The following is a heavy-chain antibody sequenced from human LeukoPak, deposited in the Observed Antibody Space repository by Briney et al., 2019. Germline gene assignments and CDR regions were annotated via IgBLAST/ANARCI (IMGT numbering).Heavy chain of an antibody. CDR1: GGSISSYY. CDR3: ARALIVVVPAASDAFDI. CDR2: IYYSGST. J-gene: IGHJ3*02. D-gene: IGHD2-2*01. Sequence: SETLSLTCTVSGGSISSYYWSWIRQPPGTGLEWIGYIYYSGSTNYNPSLKSRVTISVDTSKNQFSLKLSSVTAADTAAYYCARALIVVVPAASDAFDIWGQGTMVTVSS. V-gene: IGHV4-59*01.